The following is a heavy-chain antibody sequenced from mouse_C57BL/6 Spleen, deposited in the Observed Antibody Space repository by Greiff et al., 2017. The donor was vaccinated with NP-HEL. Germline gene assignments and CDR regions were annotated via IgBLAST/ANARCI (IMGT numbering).Heavy chain of an antibody. CDR1: GFTFSSYA. CDR3: ARDGDDYTFAY. V-gene: IGHV5-4*01. J-gene: IGHJ3*01. Sequence: EVKLMESGGGLVKPGGSLKLSCAASGFTFSSYAMSWVRQTPEKRLEWVATISDGGSYTYYPDNVKGRFTISRDNAKNNLYLQMSHLKSEDTAMYYCARDGDDYTFAYWGQGTLVTVSA. D-gene: IGHD2-4*01. CDR2: ISDGGSYT.